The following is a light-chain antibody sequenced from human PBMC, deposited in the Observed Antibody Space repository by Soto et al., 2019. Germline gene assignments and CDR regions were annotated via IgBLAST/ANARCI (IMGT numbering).Light chain of an antibody. CDR2: EVS. Sequence: QSALTQPASVSGSPGQSITISCTGTSSDVGSYKSVSWYQQHPGKAPKLLIYEVSNRPSGVSNRFSGSKSGNTASLTISGLQAEDEADYYCSSYTSSSTLVFGTGTKLTVL. CDR1: SSDVGSYKS. J-gene: IGLJ1*01. CDR3: SSYTSSSTLV. V-gene: IGLV2-14*01.